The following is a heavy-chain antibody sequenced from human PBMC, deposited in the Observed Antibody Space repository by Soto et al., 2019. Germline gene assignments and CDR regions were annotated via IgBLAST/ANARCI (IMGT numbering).Heavy chain of an antibody. V-gene: IGHV3-9*01. CDR2: ISWNSGSI. J-gene: IGHJ6*02. CDR3: AKGMGNYYDSSGPKTAYYYYGMDV. CDR1: GFTFDDYA. Sequence: EVQLVESGGGLVQPGRSLRLSCAASGFTFDDYAMHWVRQAPGKGLEWVSGISWNSGSIGYADSVKGRFTISRDNAKNSLYLQMNSLRAEDTALYYCAKGMGNYYDSSGPKTAYYYYGMDVWGQGTTVTVSS. D-gene: IGHD3-22*01.